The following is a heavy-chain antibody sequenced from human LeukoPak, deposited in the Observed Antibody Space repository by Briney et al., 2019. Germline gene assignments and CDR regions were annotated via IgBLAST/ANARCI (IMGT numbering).Heavy chain of an antibody. CDR2: ISSSGSTI. CDR3: AKRGPGSPQSGKYYFDY. J-gene: IGHJ4*02. V-gene: IGHV3-48*03. D-gene: IGHD3-10*01. CDR1: GFTFSSYE. Sequence: GGSLRLSCAASGFTFSSYEMNWVRQAPGKGLEWVSYISSSGSTIYYADSVKGRFTISRDNAKNSLYLQMNSLTAEDTAVYYCAKRGPGSPQSGKYYFDYWGQGTLVTVSS.